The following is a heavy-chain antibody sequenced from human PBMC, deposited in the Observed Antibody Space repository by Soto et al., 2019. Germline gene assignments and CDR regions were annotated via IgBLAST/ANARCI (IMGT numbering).Heavy chain of an antibody. Sequence: PSATLSLTCAIYGGSLRSYFWSWIRQPPGKGLEWIGYIHYSGTTVYSPSLKSRVTMSIDTSENQFTLNLTSVTAADTAVYYCARDTGSYYLDAWGQGSLVTVSS. V-gene: IGHV4-59*01. J-gene: IGHJ4*01. CDR1: GGSLRSYF. D-gene: IGHD1-26*01. CDR2: IHYSGTT. CDR3: ARDTGSYYLDA.